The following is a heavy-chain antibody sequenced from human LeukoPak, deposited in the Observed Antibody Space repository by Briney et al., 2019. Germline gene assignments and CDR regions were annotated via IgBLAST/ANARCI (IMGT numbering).Heavy chain of an antibody. CDR1: GFAFSSYG. CDR3: ATGFFYYYYMDV. Sequence: GGSLRLSCAASGFAFSSYGMHWVRQAPGKGLEWVAYIHYDSTTEDYADSVKGRFTISRDNSKNTLFLQMNSLRVEDTAVYYCATGFFYYYYMDVWGKGTTVTISS. V-gene: IGHV3-30*02. CDR2: IHYDSTTE. J-gene: IGHJ6*03.